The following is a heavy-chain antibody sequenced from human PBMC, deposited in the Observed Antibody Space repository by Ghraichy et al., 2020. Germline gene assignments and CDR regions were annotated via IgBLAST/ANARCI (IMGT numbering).Heavy chain of an antibody. CDR2: INPGNGHA. CDR1: GYTFTSHA. J-gene: IGHJ5*02. Sequence: ASLKVSCKASGYTFTSHALHWVRQAPGHRLEWLGWINPGNGHAKYSQKFQDRVFITTDTSANTAYMELSGLKFEDTAVYYCARDYTWRGVDPWGQGTLVTVSS. CDR3: ARDYTWRGVDP. D-gene: IGHD3-16*01. V-gene: IGHV1-3*01.